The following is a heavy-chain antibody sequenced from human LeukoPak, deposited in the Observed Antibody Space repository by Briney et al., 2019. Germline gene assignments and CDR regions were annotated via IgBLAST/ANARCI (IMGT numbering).Heavy chain of an antibody. D-gene: IGHD3-9*01. V-gene: IGHV3-23*01. J-gene: IGHJ4*02. CDR3: TTGLRYLAR. Sequence: PGGSLRLSCAASGFTFDTYAMSWVRQAPGKGPEWVSAISPSGGNIYYADSVKGRFTISRDNSKNTLYLQMNSLKTEDTAVYYCTTGLRYLARWGQGALVTVSS. CDR2: ISPSGGNI. CDR1: GFTFDTYA.